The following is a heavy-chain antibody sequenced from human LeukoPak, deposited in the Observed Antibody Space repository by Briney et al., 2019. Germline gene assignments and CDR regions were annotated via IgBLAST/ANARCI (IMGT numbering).Heavy chain of an antibody. CDR2: IIPIFGTA. J-gene: IGHJ4*02. CDR1: GGTFSNYA. V-gene: IGHV1-69*13. D-gene: IGHD5-12*01. CDR3: ARGDSAYDLFGHIDY. Sequence: ASVKVSCKASGGTFSNYAISWVRQAPGQGLEWMVGIIPIFGTANYAQKFQGRLTITADESTSTAYMELSSLRSEDTAVYYCARGDSAYDLFGHIDYWGQGTLVTVSS.